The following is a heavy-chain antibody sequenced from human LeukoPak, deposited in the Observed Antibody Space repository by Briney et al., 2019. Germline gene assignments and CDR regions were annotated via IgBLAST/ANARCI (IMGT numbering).Heavy chain of an antibody. Sequence: GGSLRLSCAVSGFTLSNSAMHWVRQAPGKGLEWVATISFDESEKFYADSVKGRFTISRDTSKNTVSLPMNSLRAEDTAVYYCAKDKNWSWSLDYWGQGTLVTVSS. CDR2: ISFDESEK. CDR1: GFTLSNSA. CDR3: AKDKNWSWSLDY. V-gene: IGHV3-30*18. D-gene: IGHD6-13*01. J-gene: IGHJ4*02.